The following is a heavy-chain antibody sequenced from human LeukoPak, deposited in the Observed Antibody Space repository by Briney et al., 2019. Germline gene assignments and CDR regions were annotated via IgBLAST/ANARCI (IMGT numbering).Heavy chain of an antibody. CDR1: GGSISSSSYY. Sequence: PSETLSLTCTVSGGSISSSSYYWGWIRQPPGKGLEWIGTIYHSGSTYYNPSLKSRVSISVDTSKNQFSLKLSSVTAADTAVYYCASLHYYYYYMDVWGKGTTVTVSS. V-gene: IGHV4-39*01. CDR2: IYHSGST. J-gene: IGHJ6*03. CDR3: ASLHYYYYYMDV.